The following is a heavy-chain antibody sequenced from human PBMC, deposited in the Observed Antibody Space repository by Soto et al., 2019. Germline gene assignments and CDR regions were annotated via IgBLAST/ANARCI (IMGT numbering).Heavy chain of an antibody. CDR2: VSFDGSNK. V-gene: IGHV3-30*03. Sequence: PGGSQRLSCAASGLNISNHCMHWVRQDPGKGLECVAIVSFDGSNKYYADSVKGRFTISRDNSKNTLYLQMSGLTPEDTAFYYCARDQTGITTAGGGRIDHWGQGTLVTVSS. J-gene: IGHJ4*02. CDR1: GLNISNHC. D-gene: IGHD6-13*01. CDR3: ARDQTGITTAGGGRIDH.